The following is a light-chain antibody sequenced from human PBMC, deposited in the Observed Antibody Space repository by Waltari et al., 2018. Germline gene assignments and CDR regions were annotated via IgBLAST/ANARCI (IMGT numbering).Light chain of an antibody. CDR3: SSYTSSSALV. Sequence: QSALTQPASVSGSPGQSITISCTGTGSDIGGYKYVSWYQQHPGKAPKVMIYDVFYRPSGVSNRFSGSKSGNTASLTISGLQAEDEADYYCSSYTSSSALVFGTGTKVTVL. CDR2: DVF. J-gene: IGLJ1*01. V-gene: IGLV2-14*03. CDR1: GSDIGGYKY.